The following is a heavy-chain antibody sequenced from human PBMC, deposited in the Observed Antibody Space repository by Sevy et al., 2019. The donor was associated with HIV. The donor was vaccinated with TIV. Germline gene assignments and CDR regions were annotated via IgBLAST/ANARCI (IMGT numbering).Heavy chain of an antibody. J-gene: IGHJ4*02. V-gene: IGHV4-39*01. D-gene: IGHD3-9*01. CDR3: ARGRYFDWFPYYFDY. Sequence: SETLSLTCTVSGGFISSSSNFWGWIRQPPGKGLEWIGNIYYSGSTYYTPSLKSRVTISVDTSKNQFSLELSSATAADTAVYYCARGRYFDWFPYYFDYWGQGTLVTVSS. CDR1: GGFISSSSNF. CDR2: IYYSGST.